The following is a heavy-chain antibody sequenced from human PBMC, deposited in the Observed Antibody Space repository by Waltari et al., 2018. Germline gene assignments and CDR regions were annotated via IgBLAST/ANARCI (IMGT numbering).Heavy chain of an antibody. CDR3: VGWNDPINS. CDR2: IGPNGSEK. CDR1: GLTISRFL. Sequence: EAQLVQSGVGLVQPGGSLTLSRSAPGLTISRFLMTWIRQAPGQGVSWVAHIGPNGSEKNYVDAGKGRFTISRDNAENSLLLQIGRLRVEDTALYYCVGWNDPINSWGQGTLVAVSS. V-gene: IGHV3-7*01. J-gene: IGHJ4*02. D-gene: IGHD1-1*01.